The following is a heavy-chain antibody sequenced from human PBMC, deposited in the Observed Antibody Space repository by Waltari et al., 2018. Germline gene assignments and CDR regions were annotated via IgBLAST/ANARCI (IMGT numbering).Heavy chain of an antibody. D-gene: IGHD4-4*01. Sequence: QVQLQESGPGLVKASATLSLTCAVSGGSISGYYWSWIRQAPGKGLEWIGYIYGDTGSTSYNPSLKSRVTISIDTSKNQFSLKLSSVTAADTAVYYCAKHHNNYYAYFDYWGQGVLVTVSS. CDR3: AKHHNNYYAYFDY. CDR2: IYGDTGST. CDR1: GGSISGYY. J-gene: IGHJ4*02. V-gene: IGHV4-59*08.